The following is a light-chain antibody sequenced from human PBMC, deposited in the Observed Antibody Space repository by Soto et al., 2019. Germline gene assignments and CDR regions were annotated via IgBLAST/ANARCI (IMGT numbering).Light chain of an antibody. CDR3: QQAHSFPLT. J-gene: IGKJ4*01. CDR1: QGISSW. V-gene: IGKV1-12*01. CDR2: AAS. Sequence: DIQMTQSPSSGSATVGDRVTVTCRASQGISSWLAWYQQKPGTAPNLLISAASSLQSGVPSRFSGSGSGTDFTLIISNLQPEDFATYYCQQAHSFPLTFGGGTKVEI.